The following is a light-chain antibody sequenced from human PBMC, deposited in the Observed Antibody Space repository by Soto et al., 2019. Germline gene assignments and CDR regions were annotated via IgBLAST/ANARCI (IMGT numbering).Light chain of an antibody. CDR1: QRISLSY. Sequence: EIVMTQSPSTLSVSPGERATLSCRAGQRISLSYNLAWYQQKPGQAPRLLIHGASSRAGGVPDRVSGSGSGTDFTLTISRLEPEDFALYYCQQYTSSPWTFGQGTNVDIK. CDR3: QQYTSSPWT. CDR2: GAS. V-gene: IGKV3-20*01. J-gene: IGKJ1*01.